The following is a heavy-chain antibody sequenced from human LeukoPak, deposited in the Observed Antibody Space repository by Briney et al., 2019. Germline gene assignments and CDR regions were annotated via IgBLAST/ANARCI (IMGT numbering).Heavy chain of an antibody. D-gene: IGHD2-15*01. CDR1: GYTFTSYG. V-gene: IGHV1-18*01. CDR3: ARGFVVVVAATNYYYYMDV. CDR2: ISAYNGNT. J-gene: IGHJ6*03. Sequence: ASVKVSCKASGYTFTSYGISWVRQAPGQGLEWMGWISAYNGNTNYAQKLQGRVTMTTDTSTSTAYMELRSLRSEDTAVYYCARGFVVVVAATNYYYYMDVWGKGTTVTISS.